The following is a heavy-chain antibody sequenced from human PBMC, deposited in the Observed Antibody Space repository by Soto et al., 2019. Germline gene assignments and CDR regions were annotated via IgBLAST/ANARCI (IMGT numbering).Heavy chain of an antibody. CDR2: ISYDGSNK. D-gene: IGHD3-22*01. Sequence: QVQLVESGGGVVQPGRSLRLSCAASGFTFSSYAMHWVRQAPGKGLEWVAVISYDGSNKYYADSVKGRFTISRDNSKNTLYLQMNSLRAEDTAVYYCARDFYDSSGYYYPNLIAYWGQGTLVTVSS. CDR1: GFTFSSYA. J-gene: IGHJ4*02. CDR3: ARDFYDSSGYYYPNLIAY. V-gene: IGHV3-30-3*01.